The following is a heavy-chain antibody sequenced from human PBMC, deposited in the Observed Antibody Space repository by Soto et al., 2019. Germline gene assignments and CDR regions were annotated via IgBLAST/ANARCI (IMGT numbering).Heavy chain of an antibody. Sequence: GGSLRLSCTASGFTFGDYAMSWFRQAPGKGLEWVGFIRSKAYGGTTEYAASVKGRFTISRDDSKSIAYLQMNSLKTEDTVVYYCTRARMVDCSGGSCLNPNNWFDPWGQGTLVTVSS. CDR1: GFTFGDYA. D-gene: IGHD2-15*01. J-gene: IGHJ5*02. V-gene: IGHV3-49*03. CDR3: TRARMVDCSGGSCLNPNNWFDP. CDR2: IRSKAYGGTT.